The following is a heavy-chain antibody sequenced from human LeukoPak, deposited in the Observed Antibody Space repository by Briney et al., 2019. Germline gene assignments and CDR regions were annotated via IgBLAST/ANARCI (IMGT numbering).Heavy chain of an antibody. V-gene: IGHV3-21*01. CDR2: VSSSSSYI. CDR1: GFTFSSYS. J-gene: IGHJ4*02. Sequence: GGSLRLSCAASGFTFSSYSMNWVRQAPGKGREGVSSVSSSSSYIYYADSVKGRFTISRDNAKNSLYLQMNSLRAEDTAVYYCARDRSGDFWSGYWIDYWGQGTLVTVSS. D-gene: IGHD3-3*01. CDR3: ARDRSGDFWSGYWIDY.